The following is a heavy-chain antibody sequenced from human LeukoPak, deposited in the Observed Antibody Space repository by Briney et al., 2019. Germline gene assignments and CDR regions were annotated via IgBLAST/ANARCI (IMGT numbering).Heavy chain of an antibody. V-gene: IGHV3-30*18. Sequence: GGPLRLSCAASGFSFSSYGIHWVRQAPGKGLEWVAVISYDGSNKYYADSVKGRFTISRDNSKNTLYLQMNSLRAEDTAVYYCAKDRSTYYYDSSGYYPDAFDIWGQGTMVTVSS. CDR1: GFSFSSYG. CDR2: ISYDGSNK. D-gene: IGHD3-22*01. CDR3: AKDRSTYYYDSSGYYPDAFDI. J-gene: IGHJ3*02.